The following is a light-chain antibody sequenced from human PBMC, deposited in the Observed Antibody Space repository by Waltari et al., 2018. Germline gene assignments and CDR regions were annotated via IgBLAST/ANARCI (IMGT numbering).Light chain of an antibody. CDR3: QQYSDYSIT. V-gene: IGKV1-5*03. CDR2: KAS. CDR1: QSISTW. J-gene: IGKJ5*01. Sequence: VGDSVTITCRASQSISTWLAWYQQRPGKAPKVLIYKASNLESGVPSRFSGSGSGTEFTLTISSLQPDDFATYYCQQYSDYSITFGQGTRLEIK.